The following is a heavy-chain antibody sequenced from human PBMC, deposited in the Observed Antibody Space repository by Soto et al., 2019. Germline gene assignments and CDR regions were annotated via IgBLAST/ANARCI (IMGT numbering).Heavy chain of an antibody. V-gene: IGHV3-23*01. D-gene: IGHD3-3*01. CDR1: GFTFSSYA. J-gene: IGHJ3*02. Sequence: GGSLRLSCAASGFTFSSYAMSWVRQAPGKGLEWVSAISGSGGSTYYADSVKGRFTISRDNSKNTLYLQMNSLRAEDMAVYYCAKVKGIDDFWSGYMHHDAFDIWGQGTMVTVSS. CDR3: AKVKGIDDFWSGYMHHDAFDI. CDR2: ISGSGGST.